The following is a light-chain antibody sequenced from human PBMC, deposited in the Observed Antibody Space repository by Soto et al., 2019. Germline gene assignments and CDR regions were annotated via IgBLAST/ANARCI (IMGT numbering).Light chain of an antibody. V-gene: IGKV1-6*01. Sequence: AIQMTQSPSSLSASVGDRVTITCRASQGIGNELGWYQQRPGKAPKLLIYGASSLQSGVPPRFSGSGSGTVFTLTINNLQPEDFATYFCLQDSNYPRTFGQGTKVEIK. CDR3: LQDSNYPRT. CDR2: GAS. CDR1: QGIGNE. J-gene: IGKJ1*01.